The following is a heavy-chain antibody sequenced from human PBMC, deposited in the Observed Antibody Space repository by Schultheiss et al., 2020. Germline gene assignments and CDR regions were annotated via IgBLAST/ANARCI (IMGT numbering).Heavy chain of an antibody. Sequence: GGSLRLSCAASGFTFSNYAMSWVRQAPGKGLEWVSVISGSGGSTYYADSVKGRFTISRDNSKNTLYLQMNSLRAEDTAIYYCAKGLSSGGSCYSPSDYWGQGTLVTISS. CDR3: AKGLSSGGSCYSPSDY. J-gene: IGHJ4*02. D-gene: IGHD2-15*01. CDR1: GFTFSNYA. V-gene: IGHV3-23*01. CDR2: ISGSGGST.